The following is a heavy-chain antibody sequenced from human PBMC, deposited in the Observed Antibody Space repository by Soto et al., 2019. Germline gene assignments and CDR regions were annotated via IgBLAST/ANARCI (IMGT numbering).Heavy chain of an antibody. J-gene: IGHJ4*02. CDR3: ARSAKGYTYYNDSSGYYFDY. Sequence: QVQLVQSGAEVKKPGSSVKVSCKASGGTFSSYAISWVRQAPGQGLEWMGGIIPIFGTANYAQKFGGRVTITANESTSTAYRELSSLRSEDTAVFYCARSAKGYTYYNDSSGYYFDYWGQGTLVTVSS. CDR2: IIPIFGTA. D-gene: IGHD3-22*01. CDR1: GGTFSSYA. V-gene: IGHV1-69*01.